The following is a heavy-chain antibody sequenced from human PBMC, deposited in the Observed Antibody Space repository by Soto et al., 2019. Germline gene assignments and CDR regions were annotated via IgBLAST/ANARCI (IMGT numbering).Heavy chain of an antibody. Sequence: GESLTLSCKVSGYSFTSYWIGWVRQMPWKCLEWMWIIYPGDSDTRYSPSFQGQVTISADKSISTAYLQWSSLKASDTAMYYCARAPYGSGSYWGGAGPDYFDYWGQGTLVTVSS. CDR3: ARAPYGSGSYWGGAGPDYFDY. V-gene: IGHV5-51*03. CDR1: GYSFTSYW. J-gene: IGHJ4*02. D-gene: IGHD3-10*01. CDR2: IYPGDSDT.